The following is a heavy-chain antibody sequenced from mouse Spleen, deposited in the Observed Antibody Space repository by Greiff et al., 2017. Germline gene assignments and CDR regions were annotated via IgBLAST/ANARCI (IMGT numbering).Heavy chain of an antibody. CDR3: AKGLEIGTVDY. D-gene: IGHD4-1*01. V-gene: IGHV1-9*01. CDR2: ILPGSGRT. Sequence: VQLQESGAELRRPGASVKLSCKATGYTFTGYWMEWIKQRPGLGLEWIGEILPGSGRTNYNERFKGKATFTADTSSNTAYMQLSSLTTDDSAIYYCAKGLEIGTVDYWGQGTTLTVSS. CDR1: GYTFTGYW. J-gene: IGHJ2*01.